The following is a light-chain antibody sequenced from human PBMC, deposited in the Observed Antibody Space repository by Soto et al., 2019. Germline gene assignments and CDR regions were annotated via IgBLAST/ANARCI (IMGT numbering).Light chain of an antibody. CDR3: ATWDTSLSSGV. CDR2: ENN. Sequence: QSVLTQPPSVSAAPGQKVTISCSGSSSNIENNYVSWYRQLPGTAPKLLIYENNKRPSGIPDRLSGSKSGTSATLGITGLETGDEADYYCATWDTSLSSGVFGTGTKLTVL. J-gene: IGLJ1*01. CDR1: SSNIENNY. V-gene: IGLV1-51*02.